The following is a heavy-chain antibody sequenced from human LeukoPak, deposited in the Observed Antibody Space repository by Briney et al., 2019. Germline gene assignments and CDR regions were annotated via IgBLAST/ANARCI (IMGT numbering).Heavy chain of an antibody. D-gene: IGHD6-19*01. CDR3: AKGGSAWDNPFDY. J-gene: IGHJ4*02. CDR2: INPNSGGT. V-gene: IGHV1-2*02. CDR1: GYTFTVYY. Sequence: ASVKVSCKASGYTFTVYYIHWVRQAPRQGLEWMGWINPNSGGTNYAQNFQGRVTMTRDTSIGTAYMELSRLRVDDTAVYYCAKGGSAWDNPFDYWGQGTLVTVSS.